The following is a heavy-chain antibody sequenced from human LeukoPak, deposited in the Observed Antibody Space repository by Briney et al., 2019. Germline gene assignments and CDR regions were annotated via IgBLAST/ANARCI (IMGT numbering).Heavy chain of an antibody. CDR2: ISGGSTTL. J-gene: IGHJ3*02. D-gene: IGHD3-16*01. V-gene: IGHV3-48*04. Sequence: HPGGSLRLSCAASGFTFSSYTMNWVRQTPGKGLELVAYISGGSTTLHYADSVKGRFTISRDNAKNSLFLQMNSLRVEDTVVYYCAKDRGRETDAFDIWGQGTMVTVSS. CDR3: AKDRGRETDAFDI. CDR1: GFTFSSYT.